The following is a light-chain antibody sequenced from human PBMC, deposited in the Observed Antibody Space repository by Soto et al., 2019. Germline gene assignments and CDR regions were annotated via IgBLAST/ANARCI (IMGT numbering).Light chain of an antibody. Sequence: SYELTQPPSVSVAPGQTARITCAGNNLGRKSVHWYQQRPGQAPILVVFDDSDRPSGTPERFSGSNSGNTATPTLNRAEAGDEADYYCQVWDSYTDHKVFGAGTKVTVL. CDR2: DDS. CDR1: NLGRKS. CDR3: QVWDSYTDHKV. J-gene: IGLJ1*01. V-gene: IGLV3-21*02.